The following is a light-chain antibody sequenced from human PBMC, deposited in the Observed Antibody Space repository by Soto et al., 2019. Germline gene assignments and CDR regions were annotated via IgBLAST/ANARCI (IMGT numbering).Light chain of an antibody. J-gene: IGLJ1*01. CDR3: SSYTTSNTRQIV. CDR2: DVS. V-gene: IGLV2-14*03. CDR1: SSDVGGYNY. Sequence: QSVLTQPASVSESPGQSINISCTGNSSDVGGYNYVSWYQHHPGKAPKLIIYDVSNRPSGVSNPFSGSKSGNTASLTISGLQPEDEADYYCSSYTTSNTRQIVFGTGTKVTVL.